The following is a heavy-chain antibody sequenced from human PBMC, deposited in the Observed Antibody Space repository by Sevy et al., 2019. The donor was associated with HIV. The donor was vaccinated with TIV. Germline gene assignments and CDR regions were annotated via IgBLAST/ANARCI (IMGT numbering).Heavy chain of an antibody. CDR2: RKPDGSDK. CDR3: AHETFGRFQS. CDR1: GFTFSANW. Sequence: GGSLRLSCAASGFTFSANWMNWVRQAPGKGLEWVANRKPDGSDKHYVDSVEGRFTISRDNAKNLLFLQMNSLRVEDTAVYYCAHETFGRFQSWGQGTLVTVSS. J-gene: IGHJ4*02. V-gene: IGHV3-7*01. D-gene: IGHD3-16*01.